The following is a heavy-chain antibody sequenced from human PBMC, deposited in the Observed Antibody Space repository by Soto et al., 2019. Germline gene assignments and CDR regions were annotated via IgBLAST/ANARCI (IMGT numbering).Heavy chain of an antibody. CDR3: ARARMVYDSSGYYHNDAFDI. V-gene: IGHV4-30-2*01. CDR2: IYHSGST. D-gene: IGHD3-22*01. Sequence: SETLSLTCAVSGGSISSGGYSWSWVRQPPGKGLEWIGYIYHSGSTYYNPSLKSRVTISVDRSKNQFSLKLSSVTAADTAVYYCARARMVYDSSGYYHNDAFDIWGQGTMVTVSS. J-gene: IGHJ3*02. CDR1: GGSISSGGYS.